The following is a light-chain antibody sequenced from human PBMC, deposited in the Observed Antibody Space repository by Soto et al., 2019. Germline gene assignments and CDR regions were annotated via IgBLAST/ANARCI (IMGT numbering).Light chain of an antibody. CDR1: QGIKDY. CDR2: SSS. CDR3: QQYTKWPSYT. J-gene: IGKJ2*01. V-gene: IGKV3-15*01. Sequence: EIVMTQSPATLSVSPGERATLPCRASQGIKDYLAWFQQKPGQAPRLLIYSSSTRATNIPARFSGSGSGTEFTLTISSLQSEDCAVYYCQQYTKWPSYTFGQGTKVDIK.